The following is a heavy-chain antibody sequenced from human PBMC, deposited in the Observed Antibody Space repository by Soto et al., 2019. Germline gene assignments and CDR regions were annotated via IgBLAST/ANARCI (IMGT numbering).Heavy chain of an antibody. CDR2: IIPIFGTA. V-gene: IGHV1-69*13. D-gene: IGHD3-3*01. J-gene: IGHJ4*02. CDR1: GGTFSSYA. Sequence: ASVKVSCKASGGTFSSYAISWGRQTPGQGLEWMGGIIPIFGTANYAQKLQCRVTMTADEATSRAYMELSSLRSEDTAVYYCARLETWCLDFWSGYSFDSWGQGTLVTVSS. CDR3: ARLETWCLDFWSGYSFDS.